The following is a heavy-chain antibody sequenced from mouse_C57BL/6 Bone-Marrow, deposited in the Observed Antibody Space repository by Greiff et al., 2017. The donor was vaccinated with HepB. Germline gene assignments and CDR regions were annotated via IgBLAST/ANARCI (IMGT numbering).Heavy chain of an antibody. CDR1: GYAFSSSW. Sequence: QVQLKQSGPELVKPGASVKISCKASGYAFSSSWMNWVKQRPGKGLEWIGRIYPGDGDTNYNGKFKGKATLTADKSSSTAYMQLSSLTSEDSAVYFCARDYGSSYDYWYFDVWGTGTTVTVSS. CDR3: ARDYGSSYDYWYFDV. V-gene: IGHV1-82*01. CDR2: IYPGDGDT. D-gene: IGHD1-1*01. J-gene: IGHJ1*03.